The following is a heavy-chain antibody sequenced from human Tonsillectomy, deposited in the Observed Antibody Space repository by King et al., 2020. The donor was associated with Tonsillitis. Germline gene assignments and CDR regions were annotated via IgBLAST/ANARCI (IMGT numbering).Heavy chain of an antibody. Sequence: VTLKESGPVLVQPTETLTLTCTVSGFSLSNTRMGVIWIRQPPGKALEWLAHIFSIDGRSYNPSLKTRLTISKDTFRSQVVLTMTNMDPVDTATYYCSLVKWIEDVTMFGRVIVKYLDFWGQGTPLTVSS. D-gene: IGHD3-16*02. CDR1: GFSLSNTRMG. CDR3: SLVKWIEDVTMFGRVIVKYLDF. V-gene: IGHV2-26*01. CDR2: IFSIDGR. J-gene: IGHJ4*02.